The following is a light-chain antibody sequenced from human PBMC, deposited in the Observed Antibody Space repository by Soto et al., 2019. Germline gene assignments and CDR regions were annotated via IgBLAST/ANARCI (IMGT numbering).Light chain of an antibody. CDR1: QSVSSY. CDR3: QHYGSTPWS. J-gene: IGKJ1*01. CDR2: DAS. Sequence: EIVLTQSAATLSLSPWERATLSCRASQSVSSYLAWYQQKPGQAPRPLIYDASTRATDIPDRISGSGSGTDFTLTISRLEPEDFAVYYCQHYGSTPWSFGQGTKVDI. V-gene: IGKV3-20*01.